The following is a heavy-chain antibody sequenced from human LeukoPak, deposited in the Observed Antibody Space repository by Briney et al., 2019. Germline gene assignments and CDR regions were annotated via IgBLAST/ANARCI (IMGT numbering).Heavy chain of an antibody. J-gene: IGHJ4*02. D-gene: IGHD3-10*01. CDR1: GFTFDDYT. CDR3: ARESPMGYYFDY. CDR2: ISWDGGST. V-gene: IGHV3-43*01. Sequence: GGSLRLSCAASGFTFDDYTMHWVRQAPGKGLEWVSLISWDGGSTYYADSVKGRFTISRDNSKNTLYLQMNSLRAEDTAVYYCARESPMGYYFDYWGQGTLVTVSS.